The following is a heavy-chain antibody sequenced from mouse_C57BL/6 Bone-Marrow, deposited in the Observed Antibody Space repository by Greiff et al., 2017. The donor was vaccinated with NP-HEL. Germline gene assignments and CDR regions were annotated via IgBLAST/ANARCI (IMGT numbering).Heavy chain of an antibody. CDR2: IDPENGDT. V-gene: IGHV14-4*01. J-gene: IGHJ2*01. CDR1: GFNIKDDY. D-gene: IGHD1-1*01. CDR3: TPLTLVPYSFDY. Sequence: EVQLQESGAELVRPGASVKLSCTASGFNIKDDYMHWVKQRPEQGLEWIGWIDPENGDTEYASKVQGKAPITADTSYNTAYLQLSSLTSEDTAVYYCTPLTLVPYSFDYWGQGTTLTVSS.